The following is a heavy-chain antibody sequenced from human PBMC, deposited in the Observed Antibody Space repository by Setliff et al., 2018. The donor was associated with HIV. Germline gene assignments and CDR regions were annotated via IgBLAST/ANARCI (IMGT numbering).Heavy chain of an antibody. CDR3: VRDPIEGSPDYFDY. V-gene: IGHV3-23*01. CDR2: ISGSGYP. D-gene: IGHD1-26*01. CDR1: GFTFSTYA. Sequence: CVASGFTFSTYAINWVRLAPGKGLEWVSSISGSGYPYYADSVKGRFTISRDNSRNTLFLQMNNLRPEDTATYYCVRDPIEGSPDYFDYWGQGALVTVSS. J-gene: IGHJ4*02.